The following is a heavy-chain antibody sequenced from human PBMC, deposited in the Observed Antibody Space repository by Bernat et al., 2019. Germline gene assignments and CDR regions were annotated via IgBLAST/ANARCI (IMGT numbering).Heavy chain of an antibody. CDR3: AKVTNTYGDHRDVPIL. CDR2: ISQSGST. Sequence: QVHLQESGPGLVKPSETLSLTCAVSTLSMRSAYYWVWVRQPPGKGLEWIGSISQSGSTYYSPSIESRVTISIDTSKSQFSLKLTSMTAADTAVYYGAKVTNTYGDHRDVPILWGQGTLVTVSS. J-gene: IGHJ4*02. V-gene: IGHV4-38-2*01. CDR1: TLSMRSAYY. D-gene: IGHD4-17*01.